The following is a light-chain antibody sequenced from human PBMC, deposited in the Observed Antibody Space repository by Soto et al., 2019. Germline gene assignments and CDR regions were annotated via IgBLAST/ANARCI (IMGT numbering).Light chain of an antibody. Sequence: IVVTQSPATLSVSPGERATLSCRTSQSVSSNLAWYQQKRGQAPRLLIYAASSRATGIPAKFSGSGSGTQFTLTISSLQSEDFAVYYCQQYDNWPRTFGQGTKVEIK. CDR2: AAS. CDR1: QSVSSN. J-gene: IGKJ1*01. CDR3: QQYDNWPRT. V-gene: IGKV3-15*01.